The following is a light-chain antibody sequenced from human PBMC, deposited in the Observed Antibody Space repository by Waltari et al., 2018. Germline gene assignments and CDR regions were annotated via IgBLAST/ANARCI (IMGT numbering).Light chain of an antibody. Sequence: DIQMTQSPSSLSVSVGGRVTITCRATQSISEYLNWYQQKPGKDPNVMSYEASHLKTGVPSRFSCSGHGTHFTLTIMRLQPEDFATYFCQQSHTAPWTFGQGTKV. J-gene: IGKJ1*01. CDR3: QQSHTAPWT. V-gene: IGKV1-39*01. CDR1: QSISEY. CDR2: EAS.